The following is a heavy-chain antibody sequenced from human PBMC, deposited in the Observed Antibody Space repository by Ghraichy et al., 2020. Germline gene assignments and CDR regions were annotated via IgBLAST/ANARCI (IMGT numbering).Heavy chain of an antibody. D-gene: IGHD3-3*01. CDR3: ARQGITIFGPHRHYYYYYGMDV. J-gene: IGHJ6*02. Sequence: SETLSLTCTVSGGSISSSSYYWGWIRQPPGKGLEWIGSIYYSGSTYYNPSLKSRVTISVDTSKNQFSLKLSSVTAADTAVYYCARQGITIFGPHRHYYYYYGMDVWGQGTTVTVSS. CDR2: IYYSGST. CDR1: GGSISSSSYY. V-gene: IGHV4-39*01.